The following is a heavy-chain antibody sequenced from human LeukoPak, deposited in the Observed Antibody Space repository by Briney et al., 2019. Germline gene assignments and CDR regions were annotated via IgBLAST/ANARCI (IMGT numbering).Heavy chain of an antibody. CDR1: GYTFTIFD. J-gene: IGHJ6*02. CDR2: MNPKIGDT. V-gene: IGHV1-8*01. D-gene: IGHD3-3*01. CDR3: AKGAIFGVTIRGYGMDV. Sequence: ASVKVSCKASGYTFTIFDINWVRQAPGQGLEWVGWMNPKIGDTVYAQNFQGRVTMTRDTSIGTAYMELNSLRSEDTAVYYCAKGAIFGVTIRGYGMDVWGQGTSVTVSS.